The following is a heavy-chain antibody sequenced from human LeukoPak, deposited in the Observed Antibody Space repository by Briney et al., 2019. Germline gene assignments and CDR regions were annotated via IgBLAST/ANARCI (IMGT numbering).Heavy chain of an antibody. CDR1: GFTVSSNY. CDR3: AREREYSYGIFDY. J-gene: IGHJ4*02. Sequence: GGSLRLSCAASGFTVSSNYMSWVRQAPGKGLEWVAVISYDGSNKYYADSVKGRFTISRDNSKNTLYLQMNSLRAEDTAVYYCAREREYSYGIFDYWGQGTLVTVSS. D-gene: IGHD5-18*01. V-gene: IGHV3-30-3*01. CDR2: ISYDGSNK.